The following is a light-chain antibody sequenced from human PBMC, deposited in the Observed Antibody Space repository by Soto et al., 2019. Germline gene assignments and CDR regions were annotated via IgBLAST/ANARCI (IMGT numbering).Light chain of an antibody. CDR1: SSNIGSNY. CDR3: AAWDDSLSGRWV. Sequence: QSVLTQPPSASGTPGQRVTISCSGSSSNIGSNYVYWYQQLPGTAPKLLIYRNNQRPSGVPDRFSGSKSGTSASLAISGLRSENEADYYCAAWDDSLSGRWVFGGGTKVPFL. V-gene: IGLV1-47*01. J-gene: IGLJ3*02. CDR2: RNN.